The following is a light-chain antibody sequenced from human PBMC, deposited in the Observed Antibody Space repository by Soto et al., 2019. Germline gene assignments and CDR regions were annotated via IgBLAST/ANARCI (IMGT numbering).Light chain of an antibody. CDR2: SIS. CDR1: NGAVTNKDY. CDR3: LLYYDGAQV. J-gene: IGLJ3*02. V-gene: IGLV7-43*01. Sequence: QAVVTQEPSLTVSPGGTVTLTCASSNGAVTNKDYPNWFQQKPGQAPRPLVYSISNKHSWTPARFSGSLLGDKAALTLSDVQPEDEAEYYCLLYYDGAQVFGGGTKLTVL.